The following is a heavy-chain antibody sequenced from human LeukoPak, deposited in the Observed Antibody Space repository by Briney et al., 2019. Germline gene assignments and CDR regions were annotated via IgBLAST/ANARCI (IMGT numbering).Heavy chain of an antibody. J-gene: IGHJ4*02. Sequence: EPLSLTCTVSGGSISGNSKYLGWIRQPPGKGVEWICSIYYSGTTYYKPSLKSRVTLSLDTSRNQFSLKLSSVTAADTAVYHCARDSWYDSSGYPTADSWGQGTLVTVSS. CDR2: IYYSGTT. D-gene: IGHD3-22*01. CDR1: GGSISGNSKY. CDR3: ARDSWYDSSGYPTADS. V-gene: IGHV4-39*07.